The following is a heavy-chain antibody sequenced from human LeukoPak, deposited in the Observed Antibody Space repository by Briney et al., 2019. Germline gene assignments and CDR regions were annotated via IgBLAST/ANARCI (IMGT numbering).Heavy chain of an antibody. D-gene: IGHD3-22*01. J-gene: IGHJ4*02. CDR1: GYTFTSYY. CDR3: ARDPRIVVVTPLYYFDY. V-gene: IGHV1-46*01. CDR2: INPSGGST. Sequence: ASVKVSCEASGYTFTSYYMHWVRQAPGQGLEWMGIINPSGGSTSYAQKFQGRVTMTRDTSTSTVYMELSSLRSEDTAVYYCARDPRIVVVTPLYYFDYWGQGTLVTVSS.